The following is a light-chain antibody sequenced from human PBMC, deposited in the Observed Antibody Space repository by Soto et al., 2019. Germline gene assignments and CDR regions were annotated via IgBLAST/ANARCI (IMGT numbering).Light chain of an antibody. J-gene: IGKJ1*01. CDR3: QQYNNYWM. Sequence: DIQMTQSPSTLSASVGEGVTITCRASQSNSYWLAWYQQKPGKAPNLLIYKASSLESGVPSRFSGSGSGTEFTLTISSLQPDDFATYYCQQYNNYWMFGQGTKVEIK. CDR1: QSNSYW. CDR2: KAS. V-gene: IGKV1-5*03.